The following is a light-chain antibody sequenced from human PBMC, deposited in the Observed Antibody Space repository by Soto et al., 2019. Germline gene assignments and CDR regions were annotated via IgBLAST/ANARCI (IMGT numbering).Light chain of an antibody. J-gene: IGLJ2*01. CDR3: AAWDDSLSVVV. Sequence: QSVLTQPPSASGTPGQRGTISCSGSSSNSGSNYVYWYQQLPGTAPKLLIYRNNQRPSGVPDRFSGSKSGTSASLAISGLRSEDEADYYCAAWDDSLSVVVFGGGTKVTVL. CDR2: RNN. CDR1: SSNSGSNY. V-gene: IGLV1-47*01.